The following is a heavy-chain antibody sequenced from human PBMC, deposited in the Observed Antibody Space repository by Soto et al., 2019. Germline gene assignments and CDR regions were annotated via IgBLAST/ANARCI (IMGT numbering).Heavy chain of an antibody. CDR1: GFTFSSYW. D-gene: IGHD3-3*01. CDR3: ARDCKASITSFGLLTPMDG. CDR2: IKQDGSEK. J-gene: IGHJ6*02. Sequence: EVQLVESGGGLVQPGGSLRLSCAASGFTFSSYWMSWVRQAPGKGLEWVANIKQDGSEKYYVDSVKGRFTISRDNAKNSLYLKMNMLRAEDKAVYYCARDCKASITSFGLLTPMDGWGQGTTVTVSS. V-gene: IGHV3-7*01.